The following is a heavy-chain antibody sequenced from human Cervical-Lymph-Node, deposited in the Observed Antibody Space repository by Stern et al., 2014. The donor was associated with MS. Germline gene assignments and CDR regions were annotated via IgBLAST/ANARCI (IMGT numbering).Heavy chain of an antibody. CDR3: ARSPKWLSPSAMDV. D-gene: IGHD3-22*01. CDR1: GYNFNRHG. J-gene: IGHJ6*02. Sequence: QVQLVQSGSELKKPVASVKISCKASGYNFNRHGMNWVRQVPGQGLEWMGWLDTNSGNPEYAQGFTGRFVFSLDTSVSTAYLQISSLVADDTAIYYCARSPKWLSPSAMDVWGQGTTVTVS. CDR2: LDTNSGNP. V-gene: IGHV7-4-1*02.